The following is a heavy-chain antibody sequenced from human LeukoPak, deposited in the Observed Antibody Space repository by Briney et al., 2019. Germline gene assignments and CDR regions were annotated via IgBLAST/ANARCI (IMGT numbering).Heavy chain of an antibody. D-gene: IGHD5-12*01. J-gene: IGHJ4*02. V-gene: IGHV5-51*01. Sequence: GESLKISCKGSGYSFTSYWIGWVRQMPGKGLEWMGIIYPGDSDTRYSPSFQGQVTISADKSISTAYLHWSSLKASDTAMYYCAIGYGYSGYGYHFDYWGQGTLVTVPS. CDR3: AIGYGYSGYGYHFDY. CDR1: GYSFTSYW. CDR2: IYPGDSDT.